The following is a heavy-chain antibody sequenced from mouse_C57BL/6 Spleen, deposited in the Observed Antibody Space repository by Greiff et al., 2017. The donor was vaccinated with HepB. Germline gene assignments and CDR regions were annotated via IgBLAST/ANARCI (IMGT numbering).Heavy chain of an antibody. V-gene: IGHV1-82*01. CDR1: GYAFSSSW. D-gene: IGHD1-1*01. CDR3: AREGRGSSYGYFDV. Sequence: VKLQQSGPELVKPGASVKISCKASGYAFSSSWMNWVKQRPGKGLEWIGRIYPGDGDTNYNGKFKGKATLTAEKSSSTAYMQLSSLTSEDSAVYFCAREGRGSSYGYFDVWGTGTTVTVSS. CDR2: IYPGDGDT. J-gene: IGHJ1*03.